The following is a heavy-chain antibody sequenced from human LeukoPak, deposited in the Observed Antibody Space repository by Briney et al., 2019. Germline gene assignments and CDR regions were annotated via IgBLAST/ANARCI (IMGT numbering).Heavy chain of an antibody. CDR3: ARQGSAAGTDLDFTTYYYYYGMDV. Sequence: GESLKISCKGSGYSFTSYWISWVRQMPGKGLEWMGRIDPSDSYTNYSPSFLGHVTISADKSISTAYLQWSSLKASDTAMYYCARQGSAAGTDLDFTTYYYYYGMDVWGKGTTVTVSS. CDR1: GYSFTSYW. D-gene: IGHD6-13*01. J-gene: IGHJ6*04. V-gene: IGHV5-10-1*01. CDR2: IDPSDSYT.